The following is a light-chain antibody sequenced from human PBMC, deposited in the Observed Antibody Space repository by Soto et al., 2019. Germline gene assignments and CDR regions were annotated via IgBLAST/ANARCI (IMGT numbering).Light chain of an antibody. V-gene: IGKV3-15*01. CDR3: QQYNSWPT. Sequence: EIVLTQSPATLSLSPGERATLSCRASQSVTNSLAWYQHKRGQSPRLLVYGASTRATGVPARFSGSGSGAEFTLSISSLQSEDFAVYYCQQYNSWPTFGGGTKVDIK. CDR1: QSVTNS. CDR2: GAS. J-gene: IGKJ4*01.